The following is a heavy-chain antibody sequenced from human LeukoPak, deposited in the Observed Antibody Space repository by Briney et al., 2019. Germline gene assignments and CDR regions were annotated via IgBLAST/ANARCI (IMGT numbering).Heavy chain of an antibody. D-gene: IGHD6-13*01. V-gene: IGHV4-39*01. Sequence: SETLSLTCTVSGGSVSSSSYSWGWIRQPPGKGLEWIGSIYYSGGTYYNPSLKSRVTISIDTSKNQFSLKLSSVTAADTAVYYCARHRGSSWYDAFDIWGQGTMVTVSS. CDR3: ARHRGSSWYDAFDI. J-gene: IGHJ3*02. CDR1: GGSVSSSSYS. CDR2: IYYSGGT.